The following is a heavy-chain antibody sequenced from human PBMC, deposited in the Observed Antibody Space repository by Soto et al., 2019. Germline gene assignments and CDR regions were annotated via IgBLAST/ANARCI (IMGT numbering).Heavy chain of an antibody. D-gene: IGHD6-13*01. CDR2: IIPIFGTA. V-gene: IGHV1-69*06. Sequence: ASVKVSCKASGGTFSSYAIRWVRQAPGQGLEWTGGIIPIFGTANYAQKFQGRVTITADKSTSTAYMELSSLRSEDTAVYYCARVGGGTGQHLVLLDYYYYGMDVWGQGTTVTVSS. J-gene: IGHJ6*02. CDR3: ARVGGGTGQHLVLLDYYYYGMDV. CDR1: GGTFSSYA.